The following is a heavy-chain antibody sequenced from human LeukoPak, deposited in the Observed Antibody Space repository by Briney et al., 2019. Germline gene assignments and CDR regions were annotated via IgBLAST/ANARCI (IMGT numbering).Heavy chain of an antibody. Sequence: PSETLSLTCAVYGGSFSDYYWSWIRQPPGKGLEWIGEINHSGSTNYNPSLKSRVTISVDTSKNQFSLKLNSVTAADTAVYYCARLHRVGSGSPWVDPWGQGTLVTVSS. CDR2: INHSGST. CDR1: GGSFSDYY. V-gene: IGHV4-34*01. D-gene: IGHD3-10*01. J-gene: IGHJ5*02. CDR3: ARLHRVGSGSPWVDP.